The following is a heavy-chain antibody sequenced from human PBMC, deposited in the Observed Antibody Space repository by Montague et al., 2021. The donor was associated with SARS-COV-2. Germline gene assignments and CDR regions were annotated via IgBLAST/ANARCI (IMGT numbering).Heavy chain of an antibody. Sequence: SETLSLTCTVSGASVNSGDFYWSWIRQAPGEGLEWMGYIYYSVDTNYXXXLKSRISISVDRSMNQFSLKLSSVTAADTAVYFCTRNAHYGSASYYIDYWGLGTVVIVSS. CDR3: TRNAHYGSASYYIDY. CDR2: IYYSVDT. V-gene: IGHV4-61*08. CDR1: GASVNSGDFY. J-gene: IGHJ4*02. D-gene: IGHD3-10*01.